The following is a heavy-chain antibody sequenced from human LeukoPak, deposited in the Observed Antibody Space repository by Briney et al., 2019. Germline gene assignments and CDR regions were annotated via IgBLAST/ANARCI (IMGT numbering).Heavy chain of an antibody. J-gene: IGHJ4*02. CDR2: IYYSGST. CDR3: ASHYYDSSGYYPFDY. CDR1: GGSISSYY. D-gene: IGHD3-22*01. Sequence: KASETLSLTCTVSGGSISSYYWSWIRQPPGKGLEWIGYIYYSGSTNYNPSLKSRVTMSVDTSRNQFSLKLSSVTAADTAVYYCASHYYDSSGYYPFDYWGQGTLVTVSS. V-gene: IGHV4-59*01.